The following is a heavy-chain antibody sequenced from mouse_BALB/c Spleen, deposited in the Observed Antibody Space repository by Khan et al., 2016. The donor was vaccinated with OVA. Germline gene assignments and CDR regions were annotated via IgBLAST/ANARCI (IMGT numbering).Heavy chain of an antibody. CDR3: ASHLTGSFAY. J-gene: IGHJ3*01. CDR2: ISSGADYT. D-gene: IGHD4-1*01. CDR1: GFTFSAYS. Sequence: EVQLQESGGDLVKPGGSLKLSCAASGFTFSAYSMSWVRQTPDKRLEWVATISSGADYTYYPDGVKGRFTISRDNAKNTLYLQMSSLKSEDTAMYYCASHLTGSFAYWGQGTLVTVSA. V-gene: IGHV5-6*01.